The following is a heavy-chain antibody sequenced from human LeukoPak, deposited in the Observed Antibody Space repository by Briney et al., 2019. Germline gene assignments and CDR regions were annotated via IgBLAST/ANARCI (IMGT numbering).Heavy chain of an antibody. CDR1: GFTFNIYG. V-gene: IGHV3-30*03. CDR2: ISYDGNKK. D-gene: IGHD2-21*02. CDR3: AARLPLYGMDV. Sequence: PGGSLRLSCAASGFTFNIYGMHWVRQAPGKGLEWVAVISYDGNKKYYADSVKGRFTISRDISKNTLYLQMNSLRAEDAAVYYCAARLPLYGMDVWGQGTTVTVSS. J-gene: IGHJ6*02.